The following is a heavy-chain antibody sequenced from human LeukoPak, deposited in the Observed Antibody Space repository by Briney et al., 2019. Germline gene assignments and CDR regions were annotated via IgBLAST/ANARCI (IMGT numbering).Heavy chain of an antibody. V-gene: IGHV3-21*01. CDR3: ARAPGYSGYVR. D-gene: IGHD5-12*01. J-gene: IGHJ4*02. Sequence: GGSLRLSCAASVFTFSSYSMKCVPEAPGKGLEWVSSISSSSSYIYYAHSVKGGFTISRENTKNSLYLQMNSLRAEDTAVYYSARAPGYSGYVRWGQGTLVTVSS. CDR1: VFTFSSYS. CDR2: ISSSSSYI.